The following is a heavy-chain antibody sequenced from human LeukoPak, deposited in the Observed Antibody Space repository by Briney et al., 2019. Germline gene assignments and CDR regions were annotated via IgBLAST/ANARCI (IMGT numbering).Heavy chain of an antibody. CDR2: VSYGGSYK. CDR3: ARTPRIWSSSLDY. J-gene: IGHJ4*02. V-gene: IGHV3-30*04. Sequence: GGSLRLSCAAAGFTFSKFAMHWVRQAPGKGLEWVAVVSYGGSYKYYADSVKGRFTISRDNSKNTLYLQMNSLRAEDTAVYYCARTPRIWSSSLDYWGQGTLVTVSS. D-gene: IGHD6-13*01. CDR1: GFTFSKFA.